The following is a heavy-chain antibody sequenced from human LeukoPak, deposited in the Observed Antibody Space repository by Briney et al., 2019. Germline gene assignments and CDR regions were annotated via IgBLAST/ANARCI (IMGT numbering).Heavy chain of an antibody. D-gene: IGHD3-10*01. Sequence: GGSLRLSCAASGFTFSSYEMNWVRQAPGKGLEWVSDISSSGSTIYYADSVKGRFTISRDNAKNSLYLQMNSLRAEDTAVYYCARGYYGSGSYSNGGFDYWGQGTLVTVSS. CDR1: GFTFSSYE. V-gene: IGHV3-48*03. CDR2: ISSSGSTI. CDR3: ARGYYGSGSYSNGGFDY. J-gene: IGHJ4*02.